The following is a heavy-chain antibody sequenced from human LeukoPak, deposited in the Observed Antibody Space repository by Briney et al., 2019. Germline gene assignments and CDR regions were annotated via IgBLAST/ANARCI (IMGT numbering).Heavy chain of an antibody. CDR3: VRRAAVRGMDF. Sequence: GGSLRLSCTSSGFIFDTHTLTWVRQAPGKGLEWVASISGSGDSTNYGDSVKGRFTISRDNFKRTVHLEMSNLRADDTAMYYCVRRAAVRGMDFWGLGTTVMVSS. V-gene: IGHV3-23*01. CDR2: ISGSGDST. CDR1: GFIFDTHT. J-gene: IGHJ6*02. D-gene: IGHD1-14*01.